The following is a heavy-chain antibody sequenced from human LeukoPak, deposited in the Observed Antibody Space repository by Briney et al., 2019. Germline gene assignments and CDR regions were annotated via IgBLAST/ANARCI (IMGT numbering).Heavy chain of an antibody. CDR2: IKQDGSEK. CDR3: ARYSSSWDLRESNWFDP. Sequence: PGGSLRLSCAASGFTFSSYWMSWVRQAPGKGLEWVANIKQDGSEKYYVDSVKGRFTISRDNAKNSLYLQMNSLRAEDTAVYYCARYSSSWDLRESNWFDPWGQGTLVTVSS. CDR1: GFTFSSYW. V-gene: IGHV3-7*01. J-gene: IGHJ5*02. D-gene: IGHD6-13*01.